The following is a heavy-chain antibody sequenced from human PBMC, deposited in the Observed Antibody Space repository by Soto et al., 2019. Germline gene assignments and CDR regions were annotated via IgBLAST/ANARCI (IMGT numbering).Heavy chain of an antibody. CDR1: GGSISSYY. Sequence: SQTLSLTCTVSGGSISSYYWSWIRQPPGKGLEWIGYIYYSVSTNYNPSLKSRVTISVDTSKNQFSLKLSSVTAADTAVYYCARHETLNGDYDYWGQGTLVTVSS. V-gene: IGHV4-59*08. J-gene: IGHJ4*02. CDR2: IYYSVST. CDR3: ARHETLNGDYDY. D-gene: IGHD4-17*01.